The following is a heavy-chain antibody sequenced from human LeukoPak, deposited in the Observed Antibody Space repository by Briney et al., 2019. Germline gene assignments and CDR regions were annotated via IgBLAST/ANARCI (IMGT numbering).Heavy chain of an antibody. V-gene: IGHV1-18*01. Sequence: ASVTVSCRASGYTVTSYGISWVRQAPGQGLEWVGWICSYNCNTNYAQKLQGRVTMTTDTSTSTAYMELRSLRSDDTAVYYCARGRGRDGYNHAFGDWGQGTLVTVSS. CDR1: GYTVTSYG. D-gene: IGHD5-24*01. CDR2: ICSYNCNT. J-gene: IGHJ4*02. CDR3: ARGRGRDGYNHAFGD.